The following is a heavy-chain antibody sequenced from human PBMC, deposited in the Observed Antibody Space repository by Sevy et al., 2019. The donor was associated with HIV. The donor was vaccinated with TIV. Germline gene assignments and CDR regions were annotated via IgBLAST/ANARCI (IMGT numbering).Heavy chain of an antibody. J-gene: IGHJ6*02. V-gene: IGHV1-8*01. CDR2: MSPKTGAT. Sequence: ASVKVSCEASGYSFDSYDINWVRQATGQGLEWMGWMSPKTGATGFRQKFKGRVTMTRNTSISTAYMELSSLTNEDTAVYYCASGGNGDFWSYGYYYYGMDVWGQGTTVTVSS. D-gene: IGHD3-3*01. CDR1: GYSFDSYD. CDR3: ASGGNGDFWSYGYYYYGMDV.